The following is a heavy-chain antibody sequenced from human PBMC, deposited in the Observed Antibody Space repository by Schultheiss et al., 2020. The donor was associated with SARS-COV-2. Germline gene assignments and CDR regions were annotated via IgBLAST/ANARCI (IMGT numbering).Heavy chain of an antibody. Sequence: GGSLRLSCAASGFTFSSYWMSWVRQAPGKGLEWVANIKQDGSEKYYVDSVKGRFTISRDNAKNSLYLQMNSLRAEDTAVYYCARDTIVVVVAALAGYGMDVWGQGTTVTVSS. D-gene: IGHD2-15*01. CDR1: GFTFSSYW. J-gene: IGHJ6*02. V-gene: IGHV3-7*01. CDR2: IKQDGSEK. CDR3: ARDTIVVVVAALAGYGMDV.